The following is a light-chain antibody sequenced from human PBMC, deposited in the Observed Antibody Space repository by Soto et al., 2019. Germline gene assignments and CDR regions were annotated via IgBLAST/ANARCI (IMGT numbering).Light chain of an antibody. CDR3: QQTYTTPEIT. CDR1: QCVSSY. Sequence: NGMPQSPSSRSASVGDSVTITFRVSQCVSSYLNWHQQKPGNAPELLIYAASSMQSVVPSRFSGSGSGTDFTFTISSLQPEDFATYYFQQTYTTPEITVGQGTRLEIK. CDR2: AAS. V-gene: IGKV1-39*01. J-gene: IGKJ5*01.